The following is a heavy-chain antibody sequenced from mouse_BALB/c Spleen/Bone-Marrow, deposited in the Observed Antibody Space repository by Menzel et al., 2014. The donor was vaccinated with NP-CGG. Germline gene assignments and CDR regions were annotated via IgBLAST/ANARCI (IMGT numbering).Heavy chain of an antibody. V-gene: IGHV14-4*02. J-gene: IGHJ4*01. CDR2: IDPGNGDT. CDR3: KANYGSYDPMDY. D-gene: IGHD2-1*01. CDR1: GFNIKDYY. Sequence: EVKLVESGAELVRSGASVRLSCTASGFNIKDYYIHWVKQRPKQGLEWIGWIDPGNGDTEYSPKFQAKASVTANTSSNTAYLQLSGLTSEDIAVYYCKANYGSYDPMDYWGPGTSVTVSS.